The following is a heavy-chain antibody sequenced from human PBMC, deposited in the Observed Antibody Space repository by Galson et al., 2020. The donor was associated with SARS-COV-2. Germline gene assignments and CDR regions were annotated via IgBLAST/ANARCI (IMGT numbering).Heavy chain of an antibody. CDR3: ARGRQLIYDY. V-gene: IGHV4-30-4*01. Sequence: SETLSLTCSVSGASISSGNHRWTWIRQRPGKGLEWLGYIAFGNTLYNSTLSSRVTTSVDTSKNQFSLRLDSATVDDTAVYFCARGRQLIYDYWGHGILVSVSS. J-gene: IGHJ4*01. CDR1: GASISSGNHR. CDR2: IAFGNT. D-gene: IGHD1-1*01.